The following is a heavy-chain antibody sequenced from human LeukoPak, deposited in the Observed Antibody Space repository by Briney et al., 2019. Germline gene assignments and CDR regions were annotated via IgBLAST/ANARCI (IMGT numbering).Heavy chain of an antibody. V-gene: IGHV3-66*01. CDR3: ARSGEAGTFDY. CDR2: IYSGGAT. D-gene: IGHD6-13*01. Sequence: GGSLRLSCAVFGFTVNNNYMNWVRQAPGKGLEWVSVIYSGGATYYADSVKGRFTISRDNSKNHLQMNSLRDEDTAVYYCARSGEAGTFDYWGQGTLVTVSS. J-gene: IGHJ4*02. CDR1: GFTVNNNY.